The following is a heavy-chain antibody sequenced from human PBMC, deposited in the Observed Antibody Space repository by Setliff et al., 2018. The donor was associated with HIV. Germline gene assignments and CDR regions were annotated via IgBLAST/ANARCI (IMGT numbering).Heavy chain of an antibody. V-gene: IGHV1-18*01. CDR2: ISTYSDET. Sequence: ASVKVSCKPSGYTFTAYGLSWVRQAPGQGLEWMGWISTYSDETSYAQKLQGRVTMTTDTSTSTAYMELSSLRSEDTAVYYCARASHSGPSSNGWYPYYFDYWGQGTLVTVSS. CDR1: GYTFTAYG. D-gene: IGHD6-19*01. J-gene: IGHJ4*02. CDR3: ARASHSGPSSNGWYPYYFDY.